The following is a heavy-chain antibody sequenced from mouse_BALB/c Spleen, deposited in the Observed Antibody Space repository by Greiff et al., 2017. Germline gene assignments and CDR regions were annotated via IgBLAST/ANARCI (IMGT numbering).Heavy chain of an antibody. CDR1: GYTFTSYT. D-gene: IGHD1-1*01. CDR2: INPSSGYT. V-gene: IGHV1-4*01. CDR3: ARDYGSSYAMDY. J-gene: IGHJ4*01. Sequence: VKLVESGAELARPGASVKMSCKASGYTFTSYTMHWVNQRPGQGLEWIGYINPSSGYTNYNQKFKDKATLTADKSSSTAYMQLSSLTSEDSAVYYCARDYGSSYAMDYWGQGTSVTVSS.